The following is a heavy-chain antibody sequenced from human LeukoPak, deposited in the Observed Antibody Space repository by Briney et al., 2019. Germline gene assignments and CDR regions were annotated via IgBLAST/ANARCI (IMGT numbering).Heavy chain of an antibody. CDR1: GGSFSGYY. CDR3: VKRTLYYGMDV. V-gene: IGHV4-34*01. CDR2: INHSGST. J-gene: IGHJ6*02. Sequence: MTSETLSLTCAVYGGSFSGYYWSWIRQPPGKGLEWIGEINHSGSTNYNPSLKSRVTISVDTSKNQFSLKLSSVTAADTAVYYCVKRTLYYGMDVWGQGTTVTASS.